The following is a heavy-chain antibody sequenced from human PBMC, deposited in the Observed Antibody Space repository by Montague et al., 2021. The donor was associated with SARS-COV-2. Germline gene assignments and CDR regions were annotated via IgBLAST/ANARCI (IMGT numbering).Heavy chain of an antibody. J-gene: IGHJ5*02. CDR3: ASHPVWQQLIT. Sequence: SETLSLTCSVSGASIIHAFWWSWVRQPPGLGLEWIAETHHTVGTNYNPSLASRVTISLDYSNNQVSLMLSSVTAADTAMYYCASHPVWQQLITWGQGTLVSVSP. D-gene: IGHD6-13*01. CDR1: GASIIHAFW. V-gene: IGHV4-4*02. CDR2: THHTVGT.